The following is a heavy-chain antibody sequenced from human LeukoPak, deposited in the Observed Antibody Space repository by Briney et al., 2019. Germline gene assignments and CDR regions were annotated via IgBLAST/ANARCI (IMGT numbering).Heavy chain of an antibody. V-gene: IGHV4-59*01. D-gene: IGHD3-10*01. J-gene: IGHJ5*02. CDR3: ARSGGSVAMVRGVIDGWFDP. Sequence: SETLSLTCTVSGGSISSYYWSWIRQPPGKGLEWIGYIYYSGSTTYNPSPKSRVTISVETSKNKFTLKLSSVTAADTAVYYCARSGGSVAMVRGVIDGWFDPWGQGTLVTVSS. CDR1: GGSISSYY. CDR2: IYYSGST.